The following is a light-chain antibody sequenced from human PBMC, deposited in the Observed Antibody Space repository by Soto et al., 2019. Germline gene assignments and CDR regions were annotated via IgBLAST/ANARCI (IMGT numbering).Light chain of an antibody. CDR3: QHRNTCRPLS. V-gene: IGKV3-11*01. Sequence: EIGLTQSPATLSLSPGDSAIFSCRASEDVSATISWYQHRPGHSPRLLIYEYSARATDVPARFSGSGSGTDFTLTITCLEPEDFGFYYCQHRNTCRPLSFCGGTK. CDR2: EYS. CDR1: EDVSAT. J-gene: IGKJ4*01.